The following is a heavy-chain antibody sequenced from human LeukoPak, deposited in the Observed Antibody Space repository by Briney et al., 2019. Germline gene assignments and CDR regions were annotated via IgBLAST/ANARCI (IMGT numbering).Heavy chain of an antibody. Sequence: ASVKVSCKASGYTFTGYYMHWVRQAPGQGLEWMGWINPNSGGTNYAQKFQGRVTMTRDTSISTAYMELSRLSSDDTAVYYCARERIAARRGTPGYWGQGTLVTVSS. V-gene: IGHV1-2*02. CDR1: GYTFTGYY. CDR2: INPNSGGT. CDR3: ARERIAARRGTPGY. D-gene: IGHD6-6*01. J-gene: IGHJ4*02.